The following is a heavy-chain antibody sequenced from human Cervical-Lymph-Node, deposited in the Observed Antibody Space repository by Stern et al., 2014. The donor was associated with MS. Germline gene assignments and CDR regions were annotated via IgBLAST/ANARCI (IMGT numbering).Heavy chain of an antibody. CDR3: ARQTTAWASDV. J-gene: IGHJ4*02. D-gene: IGHD1-14*01. CDR2: IYPGGSET. Sequence: EQLVQSGAELIRPGESLKISCKGSGYKFSIYWIAWVRQMPGKGLEWMGIIYPGGSETSYSPSFQGQVSMSANKSTSTAYLQWSSLNASDTAMYFCARQTTAWASDVWGQGTLVTVSS. CDR1: GYKFSIYW. V-gene: IGHV5-51*01.